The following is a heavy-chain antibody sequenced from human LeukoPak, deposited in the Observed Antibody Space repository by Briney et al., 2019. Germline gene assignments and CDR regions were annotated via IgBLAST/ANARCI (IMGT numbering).Heavy chain of an antibody. V-gene: IGHV4-30-4*01. CDR2: IYYSGST. CDR3: ARGLDSSPHFYMDV. D-gene: IGHD6-13*01. Sequence: SETLSLTCTVSGGSISSGDYYWSWIRQPPGKGLEWIGYIYYSGSTYYNPSLKSRVTISVDRSKNQFSLKLSSVTAADTAVYYCARGLDSSPHFYMDVWGKGTTVTVSS. J-gene: IGHJ6*03. CDR1: GGSISSGDYY.